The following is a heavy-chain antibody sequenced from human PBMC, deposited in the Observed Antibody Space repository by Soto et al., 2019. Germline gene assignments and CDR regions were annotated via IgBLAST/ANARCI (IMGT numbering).Heavy chain of an antibody. CDR3: ARDIYSGYDYGYYYYGMDV. D-gene: IGHD5-12*01. V-gene: IGHV3-21*01. J-gene: IGHJ6*02. Sequence: PGGSLRLSCAASGFTFSSYSMNWVRQAPGKGLEWVSSISSSSSYIYYADSVKGRFTISRDNAKNSLYLQMNSLRAEDTAVYYCARDIYSGYDYGYYYYGMDVWGQGTTVTV. CDR2: ISSSSSYI. CDR1: GFTFSSYS.